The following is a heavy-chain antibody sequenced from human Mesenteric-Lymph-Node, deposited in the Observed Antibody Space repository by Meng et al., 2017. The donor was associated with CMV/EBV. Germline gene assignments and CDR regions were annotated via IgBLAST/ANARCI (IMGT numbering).Heavy chain of an antibody. CDR2: INWNGGST. Sequence: GESLKISCAASGFTFSSYEMNWVRQAPGKGLEWVSGINWNGGSTGYADSVKGRFTISRDNAKNSLYLQMNSLRAEDTALYYCARDQRTSMDVWGQGTTVTVSS. CDR1: GFTFSSYE. CDR3: ARDQRTSMDV. J-gene: IGHJ6*02. V-gene: IGHV3-20*04.